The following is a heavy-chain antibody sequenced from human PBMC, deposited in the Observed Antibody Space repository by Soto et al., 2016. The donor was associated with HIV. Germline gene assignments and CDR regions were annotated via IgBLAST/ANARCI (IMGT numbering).Heavy chain of an antibody. CDR1: GFNFSPYS. CDR2: ITTSSSYI. V-gene: IGHV3-21*01. CDR3: SRGFVHGMDV. D-gene: IGHD3-3*01. J-gene: IGHJ6*02. Sequence: EVQLVESGGGLVKPGGSLRLSCAASGFNFSPYSMNWVRQAPGKGLEWVSSITTSSSYIRYVDSVKGRFTISRDNARNSVFLQMDSLRAEDTAVYYCSRGFVHGMDVWGQGTTVTVSS.